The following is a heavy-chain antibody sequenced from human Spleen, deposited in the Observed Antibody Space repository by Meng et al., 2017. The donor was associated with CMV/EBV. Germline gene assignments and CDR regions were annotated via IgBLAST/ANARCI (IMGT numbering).Heavy chain of an antibody. CDR2: IFNSENT. J-gene: IGHJ4*02. CDR3: ARWVGSTVPRAHRAWGYFDN. V-gene: IGHV4-4*02. D-gene: IGHD2-2*01. CDR1: W. Sequence: WWSGVRQAPGQGREWIGDIFNSENTNSDPSLTTRVTISVDTSKNQFSLKLTSVTAADTAVYYCARWVGSTVPRAHRAWGYFDNWGQGTLVTVSS.